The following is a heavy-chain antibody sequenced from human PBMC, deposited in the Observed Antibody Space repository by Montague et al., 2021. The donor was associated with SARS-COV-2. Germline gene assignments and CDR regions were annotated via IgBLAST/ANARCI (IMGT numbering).Heavy chain of an antibody. D-gene: IGHD3-3*01. CDR2: INSDGSST. J-gene: IGHJ6*03. CDR3: ARGGYYDFWSGYRSHYYYYMDV. Sequence: SLRLSCAASGFTFSSYWTHWVRQAPGRGLVWVSRINSDGSSTSYADSVKGRFTISRDNAKKTLYLQMNSLRAEDTAVYYCARGGYYDFWSGYRSHYYYYMDVWGKGTTVTVSS. CDR1: GFTFSSYW. V-gene: IGHV3-74*01.